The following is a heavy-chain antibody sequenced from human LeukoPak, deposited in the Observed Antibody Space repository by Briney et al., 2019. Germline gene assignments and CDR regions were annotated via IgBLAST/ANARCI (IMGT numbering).Heavy chain of an antibody. CDR3: ARSRGTWDAFDI. Sequence: GGSLRLSCAASGFTFSSYWMHWVRQAPGKGLVWVSRISSEGSSISYADSVKGRFTISRDNAKNTLYLQMNSLRAEDTAVYYCARSRGTWDAFDIWGQGTMVTVSS. CDR1: GFTFSSYW. V-gene: IGHV3-74*01. D-gene: IGHD5-24*01. CDR2: ISSEGSSI. J-gene: IGHJ3*02.